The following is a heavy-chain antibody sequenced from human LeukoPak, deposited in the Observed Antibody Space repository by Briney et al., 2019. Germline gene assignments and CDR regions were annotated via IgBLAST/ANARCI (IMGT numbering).Heavy chain of an antibody. CDR3: ARVGAARRRYFDY. CDR1: GGSFSGYY. V-gene: IGHV4-34*01. CDR2: INHSGST. D-gene: IGHD6-6*01. Sequence: SETLSLTCAVYGGSFSGYYWSWIRQPPGKGLEWIGEINHSGSTNYNPSLKSRVTISVDTSKNQFSLKLSPVTAADTAVYYCARVGAARRRYFDYWGQGTLVTVSS. J-gene: IGHJ4*02.